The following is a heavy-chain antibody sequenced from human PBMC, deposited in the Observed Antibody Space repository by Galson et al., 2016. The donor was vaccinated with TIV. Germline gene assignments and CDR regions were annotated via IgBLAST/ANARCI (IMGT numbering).Heavy chain of an antibody. D-gene: IGHD3-16*01. CDR2: LDKNGNRG. CDR3: VKDGGLEDFHDWFFDL. V-gene: IGHV3-74*01. Sequence: SLRLSCAASGFLFSNHWMHWVRQAPGKGLVWLSRLDKNGNRGAYADSAKGRFTISRDNTNNMVYLELNSLRVEDTAVYHCVKDGGLEDFHDWFFDLWGRGTLVTVSS. CDR1: GFLFSNHW. J-gene: IGHJ2*01.